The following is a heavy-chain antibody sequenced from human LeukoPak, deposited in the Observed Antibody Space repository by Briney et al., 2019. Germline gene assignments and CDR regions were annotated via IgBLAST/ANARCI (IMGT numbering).Heavy chain of an antibody. CDR2: INHSGST. CDR1: GGSFSGYY. Sequence: SDTLSLTCAVYGGSFSGYYWSWIRQPPGKGLEWIGEINHSGSTNYNPSLKSRVTISVDTSKNQFSLKLSSVTAADTAVYYCARSFRHRNYYYGSGSYYPWFDPWGQGTLVTVSS. J-gene: IGHJ5*02. V-gene: IGHV4-34*01. CDR3: ARSFRHRNYYYGSGSYYPWFDP. D-gene: IGHD3-10*01.